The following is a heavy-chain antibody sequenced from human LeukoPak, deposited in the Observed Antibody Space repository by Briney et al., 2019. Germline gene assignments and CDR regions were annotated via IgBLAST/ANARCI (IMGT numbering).Heavy chain of an antibody. CDR1: GYTFTSYG. D-gene: IGHD1-26*01. J-gene: IGHJ4*02. CDR3: ARKSRYSGSYLGVDY. V-gene: IGHV1-18*01. CDR2: ISAYNGNT. Sequence: GASVKVSCKASGYTFTSYGISWVRQAPGQGLEWMGWISAYNGNTNYARKLRGRVTMTTDTSTSTAYMELRSLRSDDTAVYYCARKSRYSGSYLGVDYWGQGTLVTVSS.